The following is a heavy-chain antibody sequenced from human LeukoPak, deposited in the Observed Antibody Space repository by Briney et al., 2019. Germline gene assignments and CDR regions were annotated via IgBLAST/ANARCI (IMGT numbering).Heavy chain of an antibody. J-gene: IGHJ1*01. D-gene: IGHD3-22*01. V-gene: IGHV1-18*01. CDR1: GYTFTSNG. CDR3: ARVGHLGYYDSSGYYEYFQH. Sequence: AASVKVSCTASGYTFTSNGISWVRQAPGQGLEWMGWISAYNGNTNYAQKLQGRVTMTTDTSTTTAYMELRSLRSDDTAVYYCARVGHLGYYDSSGYYEYFQHWGQGTLVTVSS. CDR2: ISAYNGNT.